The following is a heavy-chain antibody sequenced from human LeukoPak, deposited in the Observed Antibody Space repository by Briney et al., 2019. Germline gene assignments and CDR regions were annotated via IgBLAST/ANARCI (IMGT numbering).Heavy chain of an antibody. Sequence: GGSLRLSCAASGFTFSSYGMTWVRQAPGKGLEWVSYISSSSSTIYYADSVKGRFTISRDNSKNTLYLQMNSLRAEDTAIYYCAQDGVARTYYYYMDVWGKGTTVTVSS. D-gene: IGHD2-8*01. CDR2: ISSSSSTI. J-gene: IGHJ6*03. CDR3: AQDGVARTYYYYMDV. V-gene: IGHV3-48*01. CDR1: GFTFSSYG.